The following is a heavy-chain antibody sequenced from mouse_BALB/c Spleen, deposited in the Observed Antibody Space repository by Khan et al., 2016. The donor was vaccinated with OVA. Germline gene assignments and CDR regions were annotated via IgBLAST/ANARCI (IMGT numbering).Heavy chain of an antibody. CDR2: IYPGSGST. CDR1: GYTFTDYI. D-gene: IGHD1-1*01. Sequence: QVQLQQSGPVLVKPGASVKMSCKASGYTFTDYIINWVRQRTGQGLEWIGQIYPGSGSTYYNEKFKGKAILTADKSSNTAYMQLRSLTSEDSAVYFCARSGYGSLGYWGQGTTLTVSS. J-gene: IGHJ2*01. V-gene: IGHV1-77*01. CDR3: ARSGYGSLGY.